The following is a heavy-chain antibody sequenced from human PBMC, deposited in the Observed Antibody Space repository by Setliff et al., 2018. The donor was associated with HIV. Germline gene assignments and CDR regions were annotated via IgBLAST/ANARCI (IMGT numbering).Heavy chain of an antibody. Sequence: SETLSLTCAVSGGSISGSYWSWIRQTPGKGLEWIGKINHGGSAHFNPSPKSRVTISLDKSENQFSLKLTSVTAADTAIYYCAREGTYYDSSGYPVAEALDYWGQGALVTVSS. CDR3: AREGTYYDSSGYPVAEALDY. CDR2: INHGGSA. V-gene: IGHV4-34*01. D-gene: IGHD3-22*01. J-gene: IGHJ4*02. CDR1: GGSISGSY.